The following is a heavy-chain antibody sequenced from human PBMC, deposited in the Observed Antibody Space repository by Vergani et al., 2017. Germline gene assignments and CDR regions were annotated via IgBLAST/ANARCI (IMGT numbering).Heavy chain of an antibody. V-gene: IGHV4-34*01. J-gene: IGHJ6*03. D-gene: IGHD4-11*01. CDR3: ARVNTETNAHLYYYYYMDV. CDR2: IDHTGRP. CDR1: GGSFTSYH. Sequence: QVQLQQWGGGLLKPSETLSLTCVVNGGSFTSYHWTWIRQSPGEGLEWVGDIDHTGRPDYNPSLKSRLTMSVDKSRNQFSRTPNSVTATDTAIYFCARVNTETNAHLYYYYYMDVWGQGTAVTVS.